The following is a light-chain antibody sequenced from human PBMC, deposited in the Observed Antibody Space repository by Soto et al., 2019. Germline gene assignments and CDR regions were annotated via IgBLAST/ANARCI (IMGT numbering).Light chain of an antibody. CDR1: QSVSSSF. V-gene: IGKV3-20*01. Sequence: IVLTQSPGTLSLSPGEIATLSFSATQSVSSSFLAWYQQKRGQAPRLLIYDTSTRATGIPDRFSGSGSGTDFTLTISRLEPEDFAVYHCQQYGASPWTFGQGTKVDIK. J-gene: IGKJ1*01. CDR2: DTS. CDR3: QQYGASPWT.